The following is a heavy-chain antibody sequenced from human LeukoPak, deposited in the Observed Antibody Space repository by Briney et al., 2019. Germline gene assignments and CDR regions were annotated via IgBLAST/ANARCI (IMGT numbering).Heavy chain of an antibody. J-gene: IGHJ4*02. D-gene: IGHD1-26*01. CDR2: ISGSGGST. CDR1: GFTFSSYA. V-gene: IGHV3-23*01. Sequence: PGGTLRLSRAASGFTFSSYAMSWVRQAPGKGLEWVSAISGSGGSTYYADSVKGRFTISRDNSKNTLYLKMNSLRAEDTAVYYCAKDGGSYSRGYFDYWGQGTLVTVSS. CDR3: AKDGGSYSRGYFDY.